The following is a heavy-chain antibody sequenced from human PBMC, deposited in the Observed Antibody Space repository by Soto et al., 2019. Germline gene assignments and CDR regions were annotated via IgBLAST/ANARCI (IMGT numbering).Heavy chain of an antibody. J-gene: IGHJ5*02. Sequence: QVQLVQSGAEVKKPGASVKVSCKASGYTFTSHKINWVRQATGQGLEWMGWMDPDSGKTAYVQKFEGSITITRNTYIVTTYVKLNSLRSKYTAMYYCARQPDDFWGVFNRFDPWCQRTLVNVSS. CDR1: GYTFTSHK. CDR2: MDPDSGKT. V-gene: IGHV1-8*01. D-gene: IGHD3-3*01. CDR3: ARQPDDFWGVFNRFDP.